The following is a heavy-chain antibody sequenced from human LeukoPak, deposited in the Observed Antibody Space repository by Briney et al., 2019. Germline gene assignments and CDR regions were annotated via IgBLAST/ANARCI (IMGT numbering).Heavy chain of an antibody. CDR3: ARLYSNYFDY. Sequence: KVSCKASGGTFSSYAISWVRQAPGQGLEWMGIIYPGDSDTRYSPSFQGQVTISADKSISTAYLQWSSLKASDTAMYYCARLYSNYFDYWGQGTLVTVSS. J-gene: IGHJ4*02. V-gene: IGHV5-51*01. D-gene: IGHD4-11*01. CDR1: GGTFSSYA. CDR2: IYPGDSDT.